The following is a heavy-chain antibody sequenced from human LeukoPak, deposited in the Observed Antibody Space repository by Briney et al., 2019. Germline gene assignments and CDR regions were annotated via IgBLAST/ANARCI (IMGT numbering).Heavy chain of an antibody. CDR1: GFTFSSYG. V-gene: IGHV3-23*01. J-gene: IGHJ4*02. Sequence: GGSLRLSCAASGFTFSSYGMSWVRQAPGKGLEWVSAISGSGGSTYYADSVNGRFTISRDNSKNTLYLQMNSLRAEDTAVYYCAQGVLWFGEFEDYWGQGTLVTVSS. CDR2: ISGSGGST. CDR3: AQGVLWFGEFEDY. D-gene: IGHD3-10*01.